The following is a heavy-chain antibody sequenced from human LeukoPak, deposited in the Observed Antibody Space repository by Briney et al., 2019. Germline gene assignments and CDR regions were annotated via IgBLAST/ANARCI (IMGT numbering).Heavy chain of an antibody. J-gene: IGHJ3*02. V-gene: IGHV3-48*04. Sequence: PGGSLRLSCAASGFPFTSYWMNWVRQAPGKGLEWVSYISSSGSTIYYADSVKGRFTISRDNAKNSLYLQMNSLRAEDTAVYYCAKVNSGYSSSWYFAFDIWGQGTMVTVSS. CDR3: AKVNSGYSSSWYFAFDI. CDR1: GFPFTSYW. D-gene: IGHD6-13*01. CDR2: ISSSGSTI.